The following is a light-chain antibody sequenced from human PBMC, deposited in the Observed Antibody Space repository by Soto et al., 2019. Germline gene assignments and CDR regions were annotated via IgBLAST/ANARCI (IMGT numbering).Light chain of an antibody. Sequence: DIQMTQSPSSLSASVGDEVTITCRSSQTIMTYVNWYQLKPGKPPRLLIYDVSSLQSGVPSRFSGSGSGTEFTLTISSLQPDDFATYYCQHYKMYSPWTFGQGTKVDIK. V-gene: IGKV1-5*01. CDR3: QHYKMYSPWT. CDR1: QTIMTY. J-gene: IGKJ1*01. CDR2: DVS.